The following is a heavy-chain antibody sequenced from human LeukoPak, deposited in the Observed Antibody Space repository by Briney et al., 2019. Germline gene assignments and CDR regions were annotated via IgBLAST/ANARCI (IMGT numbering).Heavy chain of an antibody. CDR2: ISTSAGTI. Sequence: GGTLRLSCAASGFTFSDYYMTWIRQAPGKGLEWISYISTSAGTIYYADSVKGRFTISRDNAKNSLYLQMNSLRAEDTAVYYCARDAIDSSGFDFDYWGQGTLVTVSS. V-gene: IGHV3-11*01. D-gene: IGHD3-22*01. J-gene: IGHJ4*02. CDR1: GFTFSDYY. CDR3: ARDAIDSSGFDFDY.